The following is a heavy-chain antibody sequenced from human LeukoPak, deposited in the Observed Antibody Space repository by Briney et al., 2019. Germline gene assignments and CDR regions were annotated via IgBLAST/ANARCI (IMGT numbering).Heavy chain of an antibody. CDR2: ISSSGSTK. CDR1: GFNFNSYN. V-gene: IGHV3-48*04. CDR3: AELGITMIGGV. Sequence: GGSLRLSCAASGFNFNSYNMNWVRQAPGKGLEWVSYISSSGSTKYYADSVKGRFTISRDNAKNSLYLQMNSLRAEDTAVYYCAELGITMIGGVWGKGTTVTISS. J-gene: IGHJ6*04. D-gene: IGHD3-10*02.